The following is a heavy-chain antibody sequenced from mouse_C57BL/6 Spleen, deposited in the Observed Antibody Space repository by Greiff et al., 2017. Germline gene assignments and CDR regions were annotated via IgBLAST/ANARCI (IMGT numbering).Heavy chain of an antibody. CDR3: ARLMVTTYYAMDY. CDR2: ICSGGSYT. D-gene: IGHD2-2*01. V-gene: IGHV5-6*02. J-gene: IGHJ4*01. Sequence: EVKLEESGGDLVKPGGSLKLSCAASGFTFSSYGMSWVRQTPDKRLEWVATICSGGSYTSYPDSVKGRFTISRDNAKNTLYLQMSSLKSEDTAMYYCARLMVTTYYAMDYWGQGTSVTVSS. CDR1: GFTFSSYG.